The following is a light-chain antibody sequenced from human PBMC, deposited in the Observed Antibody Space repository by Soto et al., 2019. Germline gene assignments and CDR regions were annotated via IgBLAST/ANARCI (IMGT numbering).Light chain of an antibody. CDR2: TNN. Sequence: QAVLTQPPSASGTPGQTFTISCSGSNSNIGSQTVFWYQQLPGTAPKLLIYTNNQRPSGVPDRFSGSKSGTSASLAISGLQSEDEADYYCAAWDDSLSGWVFGGGTKLTVL. CDR1: NSNIGSQT. V-gene: IGLV1-44*01. CDR3: AAWDDSLSGWV. J-gene: IGLJ3*02.